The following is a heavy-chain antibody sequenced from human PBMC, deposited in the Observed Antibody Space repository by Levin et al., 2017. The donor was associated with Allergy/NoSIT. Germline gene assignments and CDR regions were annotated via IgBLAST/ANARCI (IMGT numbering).Heavy chain of an antibody. D-gene: IGHD2-8*02. CDR2: IKYDGSST. CDR3: ARYCTGGGCLDY. V-gene: IGHV3-74*01. Sequence: GGSLRLSCAASGFTFSSHWMHWVRQAPGKGLVWVSRIKYDGSSTTYADSVKGRFTISRDNAKNTVHLKMNSLRAEETAIYYCARYCTGGGCLDYWGQGTLVTVSS. CDR1: GFTFSSHW. J-gene: IGHJ4*02.